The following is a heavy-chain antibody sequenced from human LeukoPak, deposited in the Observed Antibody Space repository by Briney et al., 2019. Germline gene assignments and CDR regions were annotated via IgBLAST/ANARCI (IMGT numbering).Heavy chain of an antibody. CDR1: GGSISSGGYY. Sequence: SQTLSLTCTVSGGSISSGGYYWSWIRQHPGKGLEWIGYIYYSGSTYYNPSLKSRVTISVDTSKNQFSLKLSSVTAADTAAYYCARDKGGVGVTNAFDIWGQGTMVTVSS. D-gene: IGHD1-26*01. V-gene: IGHV4-31*03. CDR3: ARDKGGVGVTNAFDI. J-gene: IGHJ3*02. CDR2: IYYSGST.